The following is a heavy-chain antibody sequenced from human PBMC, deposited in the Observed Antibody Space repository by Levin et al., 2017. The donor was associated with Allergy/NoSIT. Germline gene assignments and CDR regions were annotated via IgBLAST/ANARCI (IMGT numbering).Heavy chain of an antibody. V-gene: IGHV3-23*01. CDR2: ISGSGGST. J-gene: IGHJ4*02. CDR1: GFTFSIYA. D-gene: IGHD2-15*01. CDR3: ANGYSCSGGNCYYYFVY. Sequence: GGSLRLSCAASGFTFSIYAMSWVRQAPGKGLEWVSAISGSGGSTYYADSVKGRFTISRDNSKNTLYLQMNSLRAEDTAVYYCANGYSCSGGNCYYYFVYWGQGTLLTVSS.